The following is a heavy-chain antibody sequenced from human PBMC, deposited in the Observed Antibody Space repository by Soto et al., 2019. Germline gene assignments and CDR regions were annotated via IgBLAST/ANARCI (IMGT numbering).Heavy chain of an antibody. CDR1: GGTFSSYA. Sequence: GASVKVSCKASGGTFSSYAISWVRQAPGQGLEWMGGIIPIFGTANYAQKFQGRVTITADESTSTAYMELSSLRSEDTAVYYCARDEFQIVGATSGDYYYGMDVWGQGTTVTVSS. D-gene: IGHD1-26*01. J-gene: IGHJ6*02. CDR2: IIPIFGTA. CDR3: ARDEFQIVGATSGDYYYGMDV. V-gene: IGHV1-69*13.